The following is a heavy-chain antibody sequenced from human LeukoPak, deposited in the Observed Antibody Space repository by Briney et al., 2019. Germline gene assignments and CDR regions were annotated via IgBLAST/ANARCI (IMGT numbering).Heavy chain of an antibody. Sequence: SETLSLTCTVSGDSISNYYWSWLRQPPGKGLEGIGYIYYSGNTNYNPSLMSRVTISVDTSKNQFSLKLSSVTAAETAVYYCVRENYSSGWYGIIDYWGQGTLVPVSS. CDR3: VRENYSSGWYGIIDY. CDR1: GDSISNYY. V-gene: IGHV4-59*01. CDR2: IYYSGNT. J-gene: IGHJ4*02. D-gene: IGHD6-19*01.